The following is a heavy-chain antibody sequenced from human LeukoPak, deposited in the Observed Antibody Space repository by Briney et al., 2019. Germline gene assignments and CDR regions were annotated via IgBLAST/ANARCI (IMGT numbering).Heavy chain of an antibody. Sequence: GGSLRLSCAASGFTFSSYEMNWVRQAPGKGLEWVSYISSSGTTIYYADSVKGRFTISRDNAKNSLYLQMNSLRAEDTAVYYCASLPSPTDDWGKGTTVTVSS. J-gene: IGHJ6*04. V-gene: IGHV3-48*03. CDR1: GFTFSSYE. CDR3: ASLPSPTDD. CDR2: ISSSGTTI.